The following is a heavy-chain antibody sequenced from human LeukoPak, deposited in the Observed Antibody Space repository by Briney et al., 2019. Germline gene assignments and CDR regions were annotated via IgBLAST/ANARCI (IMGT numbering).Heavy chain of an antibody. CDR3: ARDQGPTTPVYCGMDV. Sequence: GASVTVSCMASGYTFTSYFMHWVRQAPGQGLEWMGIINLSGGSTNYAQKFQGSVTLTRDTSTSTVYMELSSLRSEDTAVYYCARDQGPTTPVYCGMDVWGQGTTVTVSS. V-gene: IGHV1-46*01. J-gene: IGHJ6*02. D-gene: IGHD2-15*01. CDR1: GYTFTSYF. CDR2: INLSGGST.